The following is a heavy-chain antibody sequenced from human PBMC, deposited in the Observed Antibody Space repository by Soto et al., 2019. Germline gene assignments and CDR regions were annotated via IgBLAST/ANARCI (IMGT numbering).Heavy chain of an antibody. CDR3: ARALTAMVTGYYGMDV. CDR2: IIPIFGTA. J-gene: IGHJ6*02. Sequence: QVQLVQSGAEVKKPGSSVKVSCKASGATFSGYAFTWVRQALGQGLEWMGGIIPIFGTANYAQKFQGRVTITADKSTSTAYMELSSLRSEDTAVYYCARALTAMVTGYYGMDVWGQGTTVTVSS. D-gene: IGHD5-18*01. CDR1: GATFSGYA. V-gene: IGHV1-69*06.